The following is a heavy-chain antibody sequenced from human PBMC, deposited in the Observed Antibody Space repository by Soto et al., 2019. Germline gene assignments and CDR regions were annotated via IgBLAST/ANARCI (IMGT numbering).Heavy chain of an antibody. V-gene: IGHV1-3*01. Sequence: QVQLVQSGAEVRKPGASVNISCRASGFTFSDNLINWVRQAPGQSLEWVGWINLDNGNTRYSQTFKGRVTISRHSSASIAYVEVTDLTSEDTAVYYGARDILSGGQRANDAFDVWGQGTMVIVSS. CDR3: ARDILSGGQRANDAFDV. D-gene: IGHD2-2*01. J-gene: IGHJ3*01. CDR1: GFTFSDNL. CDR2: INLDNGNT.